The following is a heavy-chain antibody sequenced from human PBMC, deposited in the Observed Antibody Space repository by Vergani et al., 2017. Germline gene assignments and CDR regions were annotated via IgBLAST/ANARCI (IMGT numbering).Heavy chain of an antibody. D-gene: IGHD2-21*02. Sequence: QVHLVESGGGVVQPGGSLRLSGAASGFTFSSYGMHWVRQAPGKGLEWVAFIRYDGSNKYYADSVKGRFTISRDNSRNTLYLQMNSLRAEDTAVYYCAKDSGYCGGDCYYDAFDMWGQGTMVTVSS. J-gene: IGHJ3*02. CDR3: AKDSGYCGGDCYYDAFDM. CDR2: IRYDGSNK. CDR1: GFTFSSYG. V-gene: IGHV3-30*02.